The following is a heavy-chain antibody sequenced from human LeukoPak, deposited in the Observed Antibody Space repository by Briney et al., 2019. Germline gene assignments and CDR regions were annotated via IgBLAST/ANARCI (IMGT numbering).Heavy chain of an antibody. V-gene: IGHV4-38-2*02. CDR2: IYHSGST. J-gene: IGHJ4*02. CDR1: GYSISSGYY. D-gene: IGHD5-24*01. Sequence: PSETLSLTCTVSGYSISSGYYWGWIRQPPGKGLEWIGSIYHSGSTYYNPSLKSQVTISVDTSKNQFSLKLSSVTAADTAVYYCARARREMVDYWGQGTLVTVSS. CDR3: ARARREMVDY.